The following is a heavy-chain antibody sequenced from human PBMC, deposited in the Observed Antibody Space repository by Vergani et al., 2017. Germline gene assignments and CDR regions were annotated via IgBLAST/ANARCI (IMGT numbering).Heavy chain of an antibody. Sequence: EVQLVESGGGLVKPGGSLRLHCADSGFSFSSYAMNWVRQAPGKGLEWVSSVSGSSATPYYADSVKGRFIISRDNSKNTLHLQMNSLRADDTAVYYCTKGSRGYTGYFFDYWGQGTLATVSS. CDR3: TKGSRGYTGYFFDY. D-gene: IGHD5-12*01. CDR1: GFSFSSYA. CDR2: VSGSSATP. J-gene: IGHJ4*02. V-gene: IGHV3-23*04.